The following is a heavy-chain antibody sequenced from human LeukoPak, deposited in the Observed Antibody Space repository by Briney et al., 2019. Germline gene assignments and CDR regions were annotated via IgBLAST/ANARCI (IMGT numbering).Heavy chain of an antibody. J-gene: IGHJ4*02. V-gene: IGHV3-23*01. D-gene: IGHD3-9*01. CDR1: GFTFSSYA. Sequence: GGCLRLTCADSGFTFSSYAMSYVRQAPGKGLEWVSAISGSGGSTYYADSVRCRFTISRDNSKNTLYLQMNRLRAEDTAVYYCAKDEGLRYFDWLLPFDYWGQGTLVTVSS. CDR3: AKDEGLRYFDWLLPFDY. CDR2: ISGSGGST.